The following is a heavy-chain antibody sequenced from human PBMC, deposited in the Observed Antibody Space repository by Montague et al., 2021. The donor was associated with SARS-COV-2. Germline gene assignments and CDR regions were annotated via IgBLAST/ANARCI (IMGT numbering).Heavy chain of an antibody. D-gene: IGHD1-1*01. CDR3: ARGLDHEKEGDY. J-gene: IGHJ4*02. CDR1: SGPLSAYY. Sequence: SETLSLTCEVDSGPLSAYYWSWVRQPPGKGLEWIGEVHPYGHTSYNPSLMSRVTLSLGTSSNPFSLKLTSVTAADTAVYYCARGLDHEKEGDYWGQGTQVSVSS. V-gene: IGHV4-34*01. CDR2: VHPYGHT.